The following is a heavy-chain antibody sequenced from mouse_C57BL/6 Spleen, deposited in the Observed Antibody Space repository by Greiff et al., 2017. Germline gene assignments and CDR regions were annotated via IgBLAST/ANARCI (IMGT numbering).Heavy chain of an antibody. Sequence: QVQLQQPGAELVKPGASVKLSCKASGYTFTSYWMQWVKQRPGQGLEWIGEIDPSDSYTNYNQKFKGKATLTLDTSSSTAYMQLSSLTSEDSAVYDCASTNWDVPAYWGQGTLVTVSA. CDR3: ASTNWDVPAY. CDR2: IDPSDSYT. CDR1: GYTFTSYW. D-gene: IGHD4-1*01. J-gene: IGHJ3*01. V-gene: IGHV1-50*01.